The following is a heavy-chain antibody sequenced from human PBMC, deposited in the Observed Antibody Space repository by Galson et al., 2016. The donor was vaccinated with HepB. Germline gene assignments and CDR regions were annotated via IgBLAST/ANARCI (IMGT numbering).Heavy chain of an antibody. Sequence: SVKVSCKASGYTFTGYFMHWVRQAPGQGLEWMGLIKPHSGGTKYAQKFQGRVTMTRDTSTNTAYMELTSLRSDDTAVYFCARGFDRHKVTTYYYYSMDVWGQGTTVTVSS. V-gene: IGHV1-2*02. J-gene: IGHJ6*02. D-gene: IGHD4-17*01. CDR1: GYTFTGYF. CDR2: IKPHSGGT. CDR3: ARGFDRHKVTTYYYYSMDV.